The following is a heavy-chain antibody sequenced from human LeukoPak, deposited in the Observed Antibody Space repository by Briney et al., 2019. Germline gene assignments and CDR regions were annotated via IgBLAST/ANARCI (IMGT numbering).Heavy chain of an antibody. V-gene: IGHV3-21*01. J-gene: IGHJ4*02. CDR1: GFTFSSYS. CDR2: ISSSSSYI. Sequence: PGGSLRLSCAASGFTFSSYSMNWVRQAPGKGLEWVSSISSSSSYIYYADSVKGRFTISRDNAKNSLYLQMNSLRAEDAAVYYCARGGSSSSGMCGHWGQGTLVTVSS. D-gene: IGHD6-6*01. CDR3: ARGGSSSSGMCGH.